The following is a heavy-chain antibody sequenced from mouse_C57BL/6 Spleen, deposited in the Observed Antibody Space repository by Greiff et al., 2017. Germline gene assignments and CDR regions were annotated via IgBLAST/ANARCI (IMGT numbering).Heavy chain of an antibody. Sequence: VQLQQPGAELVMPGASVKLSCKASGYTFTSYWMHWVKQRPGQGLEWIGEIDPSDSYTNYNQKFKGKSTLTVDKSSSTAYMQLSSLTSEDSAVYYCARFSKGLLRYFDYWGQGTTHTVSS. CDR1: GYTFTSYW. CDR2: IDPSDSYT. CDR3: ARFSKGLLRYFDY. D-gene: IGHD2-3*01. J-gene: IGHJ2*01. V-gene: IGHV1-69*01.